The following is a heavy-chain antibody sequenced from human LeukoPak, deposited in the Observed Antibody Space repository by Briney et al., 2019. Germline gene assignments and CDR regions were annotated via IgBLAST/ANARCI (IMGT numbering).Heavy chain of an antibody. CDR3: AKGDSVPGFCRGGSCYVGYYFDY. Sequence: GGSLRLSCAASGFTFSNYGISWVRQAPGKGLEWVSAISGTGGSTYYAVSVKGRFTISRDNSKNTLYLQMNSLRAEDTAVYYCAKGDSVPGFCRGGSCYVGYYFDYWGQGTLVTVSS. CDR1: GFTFSNYG. CDR2: ISGTGGST. V-gene: IGHV3-23*01. J-gene: IGHJ4*02. D-gene: IGHD2-15*01.